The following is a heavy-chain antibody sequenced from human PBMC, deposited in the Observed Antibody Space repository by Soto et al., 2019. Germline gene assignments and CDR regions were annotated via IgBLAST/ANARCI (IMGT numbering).Heavy chain of an antibody. CDR1: GGTFSSYA. CDR3: ARDGEVGSGYDSYYYGMDV. V-gene: IGHV1-69*12. D-gene: IGHD5-12*01. Sequence: QVQLVQSGAEVKKPGSSVKVSCKASGGTFSSYAISWVRQAPGQGLEWMGGIIPIFGTANYAQKFQGRVTITADESTSTAYKELSSLRSEDTAVYYCARDGEVGSGYDSYYYGMDVWGQGTTVTVSS. J-gene: IGHJ6*02. CDR2: IIPIFGTA.